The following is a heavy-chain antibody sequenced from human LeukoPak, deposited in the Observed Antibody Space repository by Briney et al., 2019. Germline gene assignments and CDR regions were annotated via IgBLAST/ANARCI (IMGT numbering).Heavy chain of an antibody. CDR2: ISYDGSNK. V-gene: IGHV3-30*04. Sequence: GGSLRLSCAASGFTFSSYAMHWVRQAPGKGLEWVAVISYDGSNKYYADSVKGRYTISRDNAKNTVYLQMNSLRVEDTAVYHCAKHKGYSYDADVLDVWGHGTMVTVSS. CDR1: GFTFSSYA. J-gene: IGHJ3*01. CDR3: AKHKGYSYDADVLDV. D-gene: IGHD5-18*01.